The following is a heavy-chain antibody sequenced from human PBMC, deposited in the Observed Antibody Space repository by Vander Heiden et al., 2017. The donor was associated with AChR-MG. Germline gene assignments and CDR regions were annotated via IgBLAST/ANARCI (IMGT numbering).Heavy chain of an antibody. D-gene: IGHD2-21*02. CDR3: ARDKGLATVTAIRTDYFDY. CDR1: GFPFDSYA. Sequence: VQLMESGGGVVQPGGSLRLSCEASGFPFDSYALPWVRQAPGKGLEWVAVISFDGDSEYYTDSVKGRFTISRDNSKNTLYVQMNSLRPEDTAIYYCARDKGLATVTAIRTDYFDYWGQGTLVTVSS. V-gene: IGHV3-30-3*01. J-gene: IGHJ4*02. CDR2: ISFDGDSE.